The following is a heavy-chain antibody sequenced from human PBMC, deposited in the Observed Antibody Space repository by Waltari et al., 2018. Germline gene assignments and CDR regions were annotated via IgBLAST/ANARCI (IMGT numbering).Heavy chain of an antibody. J-gene: IGHJ3*02. D-gene: IGHD3-10*01. CDR3: ARDRFYYGSGSLGNDAFDI. Sequence: QVQLQEAGPGRVKPSATRSLTGTGSGGSVSSHYGRWIRQPPGKGLEWIGYIYYSGSTNYNPSLKSRVTISVDTSKNQFSLKLSSVTAADTAVYYCARDRFYYGSGSLGNDAFDIWGQGTMVTVSS. V-gene: IGHV4-59*02. CDR2: IYYSGST. CDR1: GGSVSSHY.